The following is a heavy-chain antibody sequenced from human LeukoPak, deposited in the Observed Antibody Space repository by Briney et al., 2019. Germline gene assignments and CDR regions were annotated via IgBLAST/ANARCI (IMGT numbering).Heavy chain of an antibody. D-gene: IGHD6-6*01. CDR3: ARDFYSSSSGGSVY. Sequence: GGSLRLSCAASGFTFSSYSMHWVRQAPGRGLEWVALIWNDGSNKYYADPVKGRFTISRDNSKNTLYLQMNSLRAEDTAVYYCARDFYSSSSGGSVYWGQGSLVTVSS. V-gene: IGHV3-33*01. CDR2: IWNDGSNK. CDR1: GFTFSSYS. J-gene: IGHJ4*02.